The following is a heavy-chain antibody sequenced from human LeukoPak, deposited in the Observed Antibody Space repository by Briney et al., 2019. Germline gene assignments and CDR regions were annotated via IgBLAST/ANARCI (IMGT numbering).Heavy chain of an antibody. J-gene: IGHJ4*02. CDR3: VKDKSYYDSSGFYSYGNYFDA. CDR2: ISSSGDYT. D-gene: IGHD3-22*01. CDR1: RFTFSDYY. V-gene: IGHV3-11*06. Sequence: GGSLRLSCAASRFTFSDYYMSWIRQAPGRGLEWVSYISSSGDYTNYADSVKGRFTISRDNAKNSLYLQMSSLRAEDTAVYYCVKDKSYYDSSGFYSYGNYFDAWGQGSLVTVSS.